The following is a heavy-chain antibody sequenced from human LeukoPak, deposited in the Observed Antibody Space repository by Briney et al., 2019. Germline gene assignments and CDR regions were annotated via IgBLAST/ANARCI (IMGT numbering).Heavy chain of an antibody. D-gene: IGHD3-10*01. CDR2: INHRGST. CDR1: GGSFSGYY. V-gene: IGHV4-34*01. J-gene: IGHJ5*02. CDR3: AKSLYGSGSYYNWFDP. Sequence: PSETLSLTCAVSGGSFSGYYWSWIRQPPGKGLEWIGEINHRGSTNYNPSLKRRVTISLDTSKNQFSLKLSSVTAADTAVYYCAKSLYGSGSYYNWFDPWGQGTLVTVSS.